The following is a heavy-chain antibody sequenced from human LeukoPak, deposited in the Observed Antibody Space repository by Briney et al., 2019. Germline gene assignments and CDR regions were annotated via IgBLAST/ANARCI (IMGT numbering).Heavy chain of an antibody. CDR2: IYYSGST. CDR1: GGSISSYY. Sequence: SETLCLSCTVSGGSISSYYWSWIRQPPGKGLEWIGYIYYSGSTNYNPSLQSRVTISVDTSKNQFSLKLSSVTAADTAGYYCATVLSSSSKVFDYWGQGTLVTVSS. D-gene: IGHD6-6*01. CDR3: ATVLSSSSKVFDY. V-gene: IGHV4-59*01. J-gene: IGHJ4*02.